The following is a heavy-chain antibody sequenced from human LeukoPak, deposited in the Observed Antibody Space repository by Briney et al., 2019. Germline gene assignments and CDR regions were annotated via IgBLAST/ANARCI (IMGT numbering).Heavy chain of an antibody. Sequence: PGGSLRLSCAASGFTFSSYAMSWVRQAPGKGREWVSAISGSGGSTYYADSVKGRFTISRDNSKNTLYLQMNSLRAEDTAVYYCAKDHCSSTSCFDAFDIWGQGTMVTVSS. V-gene: IGHV3-23*01. J-gene: IGHJ3*02. CDR3: AKDHCSSTSCFDAFDI. CDR2: ISGSGGST. CDR1: GFTFSSYA. D-gene: IGHD2-2*01.